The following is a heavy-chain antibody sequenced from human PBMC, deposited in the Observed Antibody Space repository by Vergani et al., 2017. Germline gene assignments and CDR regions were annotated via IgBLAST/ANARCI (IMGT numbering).Heavy chain of an antibody. CDR3: ARHLAYCGGDCYPYYYGMDV. J-gene: IGHJ6*02. D-gene: IGHD2-21*02. Sequence: QVLLVQSGAEVKKPGASVRFSCKTSGYTFTNYYIHWVRQAPGQGLEWMGIINPSGGSTTYAQQFQGRLTMTRDTSTSTVYMDLSNLRSEDTAVYYCARHLAYCGGDCYPYYYGMDVWGQGTTVTVSS. CDR1: GYTFTNYY. V-gene: IGHV1-46*01. CDR2: INPSGGST.